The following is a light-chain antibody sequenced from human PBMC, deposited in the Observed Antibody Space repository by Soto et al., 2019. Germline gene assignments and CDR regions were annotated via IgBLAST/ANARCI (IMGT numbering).Light chain of an antibody. CDR1: QGIGST. J-gene: IGKJ4*01. V-gene: IGKV3-11*01. CDR2: DAS. CDR3: QQRSNWPPT. Sequence: EIVMTQSPATLSVSPGERATLSCRASQGIGSTLAWYQQKPGQTPRLLIYDASNRATGIPAKFSGSGSGTDFTLTISTLEPEDFAVYYCQQRSNWPPTFGGGTKVDIK.